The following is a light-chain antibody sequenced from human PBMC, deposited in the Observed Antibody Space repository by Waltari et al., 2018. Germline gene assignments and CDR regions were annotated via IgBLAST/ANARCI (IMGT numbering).Light chain of an antibody. Sequence: QSALTQPASVSGSPGQSITISCTGTSSDIGGYHYVSWYQQHPGKAPKLMIYDVSKRPSGVSDRFSGPKSGNTASLTISGLQAEDEADYYCSSYAPSSTVFGGGTKLTVL. CDR3: SSYAPSSTV. J-gene: IGLJ2*01. CDR2: DVS. V-gene: IGLV2-14*03. CDR1: SSDIGGYHY.